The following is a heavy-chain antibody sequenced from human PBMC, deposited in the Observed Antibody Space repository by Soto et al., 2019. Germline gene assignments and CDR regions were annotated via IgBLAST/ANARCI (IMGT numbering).Heavy chain of an antibody. Sequence: SETLSLTCAVYGGSFSGYYWTWIRQPPGKGLEWIGEITHSGSTTYNPSLKSRVTISVDTSRDQFSLRLTSVTAADTAAYYCVRGGFHRGSYYIFDYWGPQALVAV. CDR1: GGSFSGYY. V-gene: IGHV4-34*01. D-gene: IGHD1-26*01. CDR2: ITHSGST. J-gene: IGHJ4*02. CDR3: VRGGFHRGSYYIFDY.